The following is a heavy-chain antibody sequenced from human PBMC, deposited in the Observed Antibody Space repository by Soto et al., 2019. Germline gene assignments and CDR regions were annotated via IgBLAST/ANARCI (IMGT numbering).Heavy chain of an antibody. V-gene: IGHV1-18*01. J-gene: IGHJ4*02. Sequence: QVQLVQSGAEVKKPGASVKVSCNASGYTFTSHGLSWVRQAPGQGLEWMGWISAYNGNTNYAQKLQGRVTMTTDTSMSTAYRELRSLRSDDTAVYYFASEYESIVGATDWGQGTLVTVSS. CDR3: ASEYESIVGATD. CDR1: GYTFTSHG. CDR2: ISAYNGNT. D-gene: IGHD1-26*01.